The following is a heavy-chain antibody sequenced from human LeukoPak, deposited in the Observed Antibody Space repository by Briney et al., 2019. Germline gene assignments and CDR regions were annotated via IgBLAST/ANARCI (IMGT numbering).Heavy chain of an antibody. CDR3: ARDEYYDFWSGRSSYYFDY. V-gene: IGHV3-7*01. J-gene: IGHJ4*02. D-gene: IGHD3-3*01. Sequence: ETLSLTCAVSGGSISSNNWWSWVRQLPGKGLEWVANIKQDGSEKYYVDSVKGRFTISRDNAKNSLYLQMNSLRAEDTAVYYCARDEYYDFWSGRSSYYFDYWGQGTLVTVSS. CDR2: IKQDGSEK. CDR1: GGSISSNNW.